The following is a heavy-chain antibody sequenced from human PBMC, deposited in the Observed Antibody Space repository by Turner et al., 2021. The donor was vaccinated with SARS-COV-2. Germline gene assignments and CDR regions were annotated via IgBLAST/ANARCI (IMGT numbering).Heavy chain of an antibody. D-gene: IGHD2-15*01. J-gene: IGHJ5*02. CDR2: INHSGST. CDR3: ARGPRVVAPTTWFDP. V-gene: IGHV4-34*01. Sequence: QVQLQQWGAGLLKPSETLSLTCAVYGGSFSGYYWSWIRQPPGKGLEWIGEINHSGSTNDNPSLKSRVTISVDTSKNQFSLKLGSVTAADTAVYYCARGPRVVAPTTWFDPWGQGTLVTVSS. CDR1: GGSFSGYY.